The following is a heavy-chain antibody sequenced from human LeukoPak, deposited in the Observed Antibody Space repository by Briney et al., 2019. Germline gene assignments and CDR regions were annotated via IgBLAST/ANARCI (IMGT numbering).Heavy chain of an antibody. J-gene: IGHJ3*02. CDR1: GFTFSSYA. CDR2: ISGSGGGT. D-gene: IGHD1-26*01. Sequence: PGGSLRLSCAASGFTFSSYAMSWVRQAPGKGLEWVSPISGSGGGTDYADSVKGRFTISRDNSKNTLYLQMNSLRVEDTAVFYCAKSPGSGSYHAFDIWGQGTMVIVSS. V-gene: IGHV3-23*01. CDR3: AKSPGSGSYHAFDI.